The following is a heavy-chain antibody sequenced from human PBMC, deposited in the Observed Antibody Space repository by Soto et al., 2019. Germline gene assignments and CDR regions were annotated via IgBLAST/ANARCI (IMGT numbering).Heavy chain of an antibody. CDR3: ARLDSALIGDYYYYYGMDV. D-gene: IGHD2-15*01. CDR2: IYPGDSDT. Sequence: GESLKISCKGSGYSFTSYWIGWVRQMPGKGLEWMGIIYPGDSDTRYSPSFQGQVTISADKSISTAYLQWSSLKASDTAMYYCARLDSALIGDYYYYYGMDVWGQGTTVTVSS. J-gene: IGHJ6*02. CDR1: GYSFTSYW. V-gene: IGHV5-51*01.